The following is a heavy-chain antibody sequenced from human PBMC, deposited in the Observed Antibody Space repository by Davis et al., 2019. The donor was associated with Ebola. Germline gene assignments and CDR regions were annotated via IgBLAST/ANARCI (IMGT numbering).Heavy chain of an antibody. J-gene: IGHJ5*02. V-gene: IGHV4-59*12. CDR3: ARDKGPYNWFDP. CDR2: IYYSGST. Sequence: SETLSLTCTMSGGSISSTYWSWIRQPPGKGLEWIGYIYYSGSTYYNPSLKSRVTISVDTSKNQFSLKLSSVTAADTAVYYCARDKGPYNWFDPWGQGTLVTVSS. CDR1: GGSISSTY.